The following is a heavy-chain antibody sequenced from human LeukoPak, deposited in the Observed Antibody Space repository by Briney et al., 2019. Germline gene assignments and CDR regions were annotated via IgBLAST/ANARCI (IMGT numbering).Heavy chain of an antibody. J-gene: IGHJ4*02. D-gene: IGHD3-22*01. CDR1: GGSISSSSYY. CDR2: IYYSGST. V-gene: IGHV4-39*07. Sequence: PSETLSLTCTVSGGSISSSSYYWGWIRQPPGKGLEWIGSIYYSGSTYYNPSLKSRVTISVDKSKNQFSLKLSSVTAADTAVYYCARGNYDSSGYYLAYWGQGTLVTVSS. CDR3: ARGNYDSSGYYLAY.